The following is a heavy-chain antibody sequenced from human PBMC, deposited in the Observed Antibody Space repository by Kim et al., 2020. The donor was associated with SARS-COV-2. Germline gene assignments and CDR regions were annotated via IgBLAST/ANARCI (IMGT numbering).Heavy chain of an antibody. D-gene: IGHD6-13*01. Sequence: SETLSLTCTVSGGSISSSSYYWGWIRQPPGKGLEWIGSIYYSGSTYYNPSLKSRVTISVDTSKNQFSLKLSSVTAADTAVYYCARVAAAGLYPTQSYYYYYYGMDVWGQGTTVTVSS. J-gene: IGHJ6*02. V-gene: IGHV4-39*01. CDR2: IYYSGST. CDR3: ARVAAAGLYPTQSYYYYYYGMDV. CDR1: GGSISSSSYY.